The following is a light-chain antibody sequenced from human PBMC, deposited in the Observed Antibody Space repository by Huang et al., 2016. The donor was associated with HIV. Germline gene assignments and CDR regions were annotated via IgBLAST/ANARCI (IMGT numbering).Light chain of an antibody. J-gene: IGKJ3*01. V-gene: IGKV3-20*01. Sequence: EIVLTQSPGTLLLSPGDTATLSCRASQSVISSYLSWYQQRPGQSPRLLMYGASSMATGIPDRFSGSGSGTEYTLTINSLEPEDSAIYFCQHYGRSPPFTFGPGTRLHIK. CDR2: GAS. CDR1: QSVISSY. CDR3: QHYGRSPPFT.